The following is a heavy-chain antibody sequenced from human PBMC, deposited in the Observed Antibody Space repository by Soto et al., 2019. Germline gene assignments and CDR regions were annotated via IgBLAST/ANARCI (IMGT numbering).Heavy chain of an antibody. CDR2: IIPIFGTA. CDR1: GSTFSNYA. V-gene: IGHV1-69*06. CDR3: AAIMAMVDD. D-gene: IGHD3-16*01. J-gene: IGHJ4*02. Sequence: SGKASLTTSGSTFSNYATGVVRQAPGQGLEWMGGIIPIFGTANYAQKFQGRVTITADKSTSTEYMEMSSLRSEDTAVYYCAAIMAMVDDWGQGTLVTVSS.